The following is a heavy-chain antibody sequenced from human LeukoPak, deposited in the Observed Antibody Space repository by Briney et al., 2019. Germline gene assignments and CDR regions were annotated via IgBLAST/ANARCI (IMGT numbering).Heavy chain of an antibody. CDR2: TIPIFGTA. CDR3: ARGSSSWYEGPPFDP. CDR1: GGTFSSYA. D-gene: IGHD6-13*01. J-gene: IGHJ5*02. V-gene: IGHV1-69*05. Sequence: SVKVSCKASGGTFSSYAISWVRQAPGQGLEWMGRTIPIFGTANYAQKFQGRVTITTDESTSTAYMELSSLRSEDTAVYYCARGSSSWYEGPPFDPWGQGTLVTVSS.